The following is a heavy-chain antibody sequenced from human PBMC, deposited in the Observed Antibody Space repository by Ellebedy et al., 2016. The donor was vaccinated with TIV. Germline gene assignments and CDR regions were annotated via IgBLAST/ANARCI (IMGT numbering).Heavy chain of an antibody. CDR2: IIPIFGTA. CDR3: ATEPPSGSYAY. Sequence: SVKVSCXASGGTFSSYAISWVRQAPGQGLEWMGGIIPIFGTANYAQKFQGRVTITADESTSTAYMELSSLRSEDTAVYYCATEPPSGSYAYWGQGTLVTVSS. CDR1: GGTFSSYA. J-gene: IGHJ4*02. D-gene: IGHD1-26*01. V-gene: IGHV1-69*13.